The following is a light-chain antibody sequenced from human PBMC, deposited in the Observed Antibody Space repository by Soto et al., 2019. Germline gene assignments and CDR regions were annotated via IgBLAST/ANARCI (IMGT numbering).Light chain of an antibody. CDR2: DTS. CDR3: QQYGSSALS. CDR1: QSVGSF. V-gene: IGKV3-11*01. J-gene: IGKJ4*01. Sequence: EIVLTQSPATLSLSPGERATLSCRASQSVGSFLAWYQQKPGQAPRLLIYDTSIRATGIPARFSGSGSGTDFTLTISSLEPEDFALYYCQQYGSSALSFGGGTKVDIK.